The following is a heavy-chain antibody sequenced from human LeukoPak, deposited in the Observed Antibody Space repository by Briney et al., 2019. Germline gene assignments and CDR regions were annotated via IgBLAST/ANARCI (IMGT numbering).Heavy chain of an antibody. CDR1: GFTFSSYG. D-gene: IGHD2-2*01. Sequence: GGSLRLSCAASGFTFSSYGMHWVRQAPGKGLEGVAFIRYDGSNKYYADSVKGRFTISRDNSKTTLYLQMNSLRAEATAVYYCAKDRVVVPAAIFGYWGQGTLVTVSS. J-gene: IGHJ4*02. CDR3: AKDRVVVPAAIFGY. CDR2: IRYDGSNK. V-gene: IGHV3-30*02.